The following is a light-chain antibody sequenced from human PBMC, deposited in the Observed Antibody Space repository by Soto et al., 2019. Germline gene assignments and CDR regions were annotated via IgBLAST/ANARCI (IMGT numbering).Light chain of an antibody. J-gene: IGKJ1*01. CDR2: DAS. V-gene: IGKV3-15*01. CDR1: QYVSSF. CDR3: QQYNNWPRT. Sequence: EIVLTQSPATLSLSPGARAPLSCRASQYVSSFLAWYQQKAGQAPRLLIYDASHRATGIPARFSGSGSGTEFTLTISSLQSEDFAVYYCQQYNNWPRTSGQGTKVDIK.